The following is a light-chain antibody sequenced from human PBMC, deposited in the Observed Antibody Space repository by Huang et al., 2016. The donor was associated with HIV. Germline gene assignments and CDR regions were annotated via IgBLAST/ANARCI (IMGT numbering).Light chain of an antibody. CDR2: WAS. CDR3: QQYYSIPRT. Sequence: DIVMTQSPDSLAVSLGERATINCKSSQSVLYNSNNKNYLAWYQQKAGQPPKLLIYWASIRDLGLSDRFSGSGSGTNFTLTISSLQAEDVAVYYCQQYYSIPRTFGQGTKVEIK. CDR1: QSVLYNSNNKNY. J-gene: IGKJ1*01. V-gene: IGKV4-1*01.